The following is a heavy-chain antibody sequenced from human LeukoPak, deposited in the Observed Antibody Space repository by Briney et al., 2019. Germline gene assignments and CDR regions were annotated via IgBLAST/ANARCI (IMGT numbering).Heavy chain of an antibody. V-gene: IGHV3-23*01. CDR2: ISGSGDST. D-gene: IGHD5-18*01. J-gene: IGHJ4*02. Sequence: GGSLRLSCAASGFTFSTYAMSWVRQAPGRGLEWVSTISGSGDSTYYADSVKGRFTISRDNSKNTLYLQMNSLRAEDTAVYYCAKGDTTDDTVMVDRGQGTLVTVSS. CDR3: AKGDTTDDTVMVD. CDR1: GFTFSTYA.